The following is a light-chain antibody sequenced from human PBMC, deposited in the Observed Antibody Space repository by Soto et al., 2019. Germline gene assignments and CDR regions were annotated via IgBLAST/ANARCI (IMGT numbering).Light chain of an antibody. J-gene: IGKJ4*01. V-gene: IGKV1D-16*01. Sequence: DVQMTQSPSSLSASVGDRVTITSRACQDINSYLAWYQQKPGNAPKSLIYAASSLQTGVPSRFSGSDSGTDFTLTINNLQPEDSATYYCQQYNIYPLTFGGGTKVEIK. CDR2: AAS. CDR1: QDINSY. CDR3: QQYNIYPLT.